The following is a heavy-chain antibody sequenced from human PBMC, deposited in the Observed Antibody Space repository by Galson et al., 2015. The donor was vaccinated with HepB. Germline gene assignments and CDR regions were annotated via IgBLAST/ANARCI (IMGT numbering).Heavy chain of an antibody. CDR3: ARGPPVEWEPPRWYYYCMDV. Sequence: SLRLSCAASGFTFSSYSMNWLRQAPGKGLEWVSSISSSSSYIYYADSVKGRFTISRDNAKNSLYLQMNSLRAEDTAVYYCARGPPVEWEPPRWYYYCMDVWGQGTTVTVSS. V-gene: IGHV3-21*01. CDR1: GFTFSSYS. CDR2: ISSSSSYI. D-gene: IGHD1-26*01. J-gene: IGHJ6*02.